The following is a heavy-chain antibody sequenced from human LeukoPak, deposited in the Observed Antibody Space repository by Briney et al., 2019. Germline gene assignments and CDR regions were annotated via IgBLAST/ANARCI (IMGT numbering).Heavy chain of an antibody. CDR3: ARDRIVGATYYFDY. J-gene: IGHJ4*02. Sequence: PGGSLRLSCAASGFTFSSYSMNWVRQAPGKGLEWVSSISSSSSYIYYADSVKGRFTISRDNAKNSLYLQMNSLRAEDTAVYYCARDRIVGATYYFDYWGQGTLVTVSS. CDR2: ISSSSSYI. D-gene: IGHD1-26*01. V-gene: IGHV3-21*01. CDR1: GFTFSSYS.